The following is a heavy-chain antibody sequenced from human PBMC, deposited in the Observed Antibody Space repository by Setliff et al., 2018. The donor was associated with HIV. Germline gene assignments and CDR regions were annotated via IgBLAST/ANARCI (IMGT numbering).Heavy chain of an antibody. D-gene: IGHD3-10*01. CDR3: AHACYYGSGVASGYFDY. CDR2: IYWDDDK. CDR1: GFSLSTSGVG. J-gene: IGHJ4*02. Sequence: SGPTLVNPTQTLTLTCTFSGFSLSTSGVGVGWIRQPPGKALEWLALIYWDDDKRYSPSLKSRLTITKDTSKNQVVLTLTNMDPVDTATYYCAHACYYGSGVASGYFDYWGQGTLVTVSS. V-gene: IGHV2-5*02.